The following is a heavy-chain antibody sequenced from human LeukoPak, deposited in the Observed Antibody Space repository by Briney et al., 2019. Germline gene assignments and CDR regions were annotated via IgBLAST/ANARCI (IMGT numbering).Heavy chain of an antibody. CDR2: IYYSGST. V-gene: IGHV4-39*01. Sequence: SETLSLTCTVSGGSISSSSYYWGWIRQPPGKGLEWIGSIYYSGSTYYNPSLKSRVTISVDTSKNQFSLRLSSVTAADTAVYYCAGHIRIIAAAGTIDYWGQGTLVTVSS. CDR3: AGHIRIIAAAGTIDY. D-gene: IGHD6-13*01. J-gene: IGHJ4*02. CDR1: GGSISSSSYY.